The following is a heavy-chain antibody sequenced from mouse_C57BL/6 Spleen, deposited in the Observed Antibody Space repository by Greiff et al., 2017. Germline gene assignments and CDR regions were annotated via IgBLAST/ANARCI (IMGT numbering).Heavy chain of an antibody. CDR2: IDPSDSYT. CDR3: ARGLRSYAMDY. CDR1: GYTFTSYW. D-gene: IGHD2-4*01. J-gene: IGHJ4*01. Sequence: QVHVKQPGAELVKPGASVKLSCKASGYTFTSYWMQWVKQRPGQGLEWIGEIDPSDSYTNYNQKFKGKATLTVDPSSSTAYMQLSSLTSEDSAVYYCARGLRSYAMDYWGQGTSVTVSS. V-gene: IGHV1-50*01.